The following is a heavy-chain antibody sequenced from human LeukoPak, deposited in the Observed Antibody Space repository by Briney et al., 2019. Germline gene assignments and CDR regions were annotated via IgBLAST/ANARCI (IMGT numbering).Heavy chain of an antibody. D-gene: IGHD1-7*01. CDR2: ISGDGSST. J-gene: IGHJ4*02. CDR3: ARGGWGTAIDY. V-gene: IGHV3-74*01. Sequence: GGSLRLSCAASGFTFSSYWMHWVRQAPGKGLVWVSYISGDGSSTTYAVSVKGRFTISRDNAKNTLDLQMNSLRVEDTAVYYCARGGWGTAIDYWAQGTLVTVSS. CDR1: GFTFSSYW.